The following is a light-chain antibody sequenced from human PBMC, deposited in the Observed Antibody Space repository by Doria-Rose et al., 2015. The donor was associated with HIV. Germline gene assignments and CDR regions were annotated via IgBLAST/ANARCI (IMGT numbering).Light chain of an antibody. V-gene: IGKV3-20*01. CDR1: QTVYSTY. J-gene: IGKJ1*01. CDR2: DAT. CDR3: QQYSTSPET. Sequence: VLTQPPGTLSLSPGERVTLSCRASQTVYSTYLAWYQHKPGQAPRLLIYDATRRATGIPDRFSGSGSGRDFTLTISRLEPEDFAVYYCQQYSTSPETFGQGTKVQF.